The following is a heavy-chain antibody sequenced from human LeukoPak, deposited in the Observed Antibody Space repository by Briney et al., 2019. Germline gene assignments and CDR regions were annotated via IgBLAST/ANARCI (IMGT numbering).Heavy chain of an antibody. D-gene: IGHD3-22*01. CDR2: ISDDGGNK. Sequence: PGRSLRLSCAASGFTFSYYGMHWVRQAPGKGLEWVAVISDDGGNKYYADSVKGRFTISRDNSKNTLFLQMNSLRAEDTAVYYCARARSYDGGAYWAYWGQGTLVTVSS. CDR1: GFTFSYYG. V-gene: IGHV3-30*03. J-gene: IGHJ4*02. CDR3: ARARSYDGGAYWAY.